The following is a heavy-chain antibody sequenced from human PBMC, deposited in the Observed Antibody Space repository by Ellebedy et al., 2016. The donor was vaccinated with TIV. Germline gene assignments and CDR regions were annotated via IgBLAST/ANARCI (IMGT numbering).Heavy chain of an antibody. CDR2: IYPYDSDS. CDR3: AREVVGHYGVFEI. D-gene: IGHD4-17*01. V-gene: IGHV5-51*01. J-gene: IGHJ4*02. Sequence: GESLKISCQGSGYNFVRYWIGWVRQMPGKGLEWMAIIYPYDSDSRYSPSFQGHVTISVDNSINTAYLQWSSLKASDSAIYYCAREVVGHYGVFEIWGQGTLITVSS. CDR1: GYNFVRYW.